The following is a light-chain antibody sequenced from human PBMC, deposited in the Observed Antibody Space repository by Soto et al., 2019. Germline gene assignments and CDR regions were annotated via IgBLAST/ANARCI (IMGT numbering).Light chain of an antibody. J-gene: IGLJ1*01. V-gene: IGLV2-14*01. CDR3: CSYAGSSTYI. CDR2: EVS. CDR1: SSDVGGYNY. Sequence: QSALTQPASVSGSPGQSITISCTGTSSDVGGYNYVSWYQQHPGKAPKLMIYEVSNRPSGVSNRFSGSKSGNTASLTISGLQAEDEADYHCCSYAGSSTYIFGTGTKVTV.